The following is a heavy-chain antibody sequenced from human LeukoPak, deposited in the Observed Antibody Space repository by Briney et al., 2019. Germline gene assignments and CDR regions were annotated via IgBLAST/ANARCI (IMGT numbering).Heavy chain of an antibody. CDR3: ARDGGYCSVTNCYSAWFDP. CDR2: ISPYNGNT. V-gene: IGHV1-18*01. Sequence: GASVKVSCKASGYTFTTYGVNWVGQAPGQGLEWMGWISPYNGNTNYAQKLQGRVTMTTDTSTSTAYMELRSLRSDDTAVYYCARDGGYCSVTNCYSAWFDPWGQGTLVTVSS. CDR1: GYTFTTYG. J-gene: IGHJ5*02. D-gene: IGHD2-15*01.